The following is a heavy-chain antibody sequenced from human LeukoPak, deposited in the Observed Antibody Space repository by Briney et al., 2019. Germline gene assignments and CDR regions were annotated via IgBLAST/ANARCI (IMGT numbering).Heavy chain of an antibody. CDR3: ARRIAAARDSDWFDP. Sequence: SGTLSLTCAVSGGSISSSNWWSWVRQPPGNGLEWIGRIYTSGSTNYNPSLKSRVTMSVDTSKNQFSLKLSSVTAADTAVYYCARRIAAARDSDWFDPWGQGTLVAVSS. CDR1: GGSISSSNW. V-gene: IGHV4-4*02. CDR2: IYTSGST. J-gene: IGHJ5*02. D-gene: IGHD6-13*01.